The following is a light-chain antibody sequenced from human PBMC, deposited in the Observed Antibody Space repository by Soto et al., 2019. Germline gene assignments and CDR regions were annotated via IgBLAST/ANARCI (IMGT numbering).Light chain of an antibody. CDR3: SLSYSGIRV. CDR2: DTN. CDR1: TGAVATGHY. J-gene: IGLJ3*02. V-gene: IGLV7-46*01. Sequence: QAVVTPEPSLTVSPGGTVTLTCGSSTGAVATGHYPYWFQQMPGQAPRTLIYDTNNRHSWTPARFSGSLLGGKPALTLSGAQPEDEADYYCSLSYSGIRVFGGGTKVTVL.